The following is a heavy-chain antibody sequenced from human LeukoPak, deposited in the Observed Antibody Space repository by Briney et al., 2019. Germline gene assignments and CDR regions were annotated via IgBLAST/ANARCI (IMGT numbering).Heavy chain of an antibody. CDR3: ARGTTMTLGIDF. Sequence: GGSLRLSCAASGFTFNNYWMNWVRQAPGKDLEWVANINQDGSDKSYVDSVKGRFTISRDNAKNSVYLQMNSLRAEDTAVYYCARGTTMTLGIDFWGQGTLVTVSS. J-gene: IGHJ4*02. CDR2: INQDGSDK. CDR1: GFTFNNYW. D-gene: IGHD3-22*01. V-gene: IGHV3-7*03.